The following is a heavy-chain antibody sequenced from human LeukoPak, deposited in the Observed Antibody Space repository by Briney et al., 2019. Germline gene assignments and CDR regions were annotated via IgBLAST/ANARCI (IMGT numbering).Heavy chain of an antibody. J-gene: IGHJ4*02. Sequence: GGSLRLSCAASGFTFSDHCMDWVRQAPRKGLEWVRRIRNKVNSYSTEYAASVKGRFTISRDDSKNSLYLQMNSLKTEDTAVYYCARVRYYLDYWGQGTLVTVSS. V-gene: IGHV3-72*01. CDR1: GFTFSDHC. CDR2: IRNKVNSYST. D-gene: IGHD3-9*01. CDR3: ARVRYYLDY.